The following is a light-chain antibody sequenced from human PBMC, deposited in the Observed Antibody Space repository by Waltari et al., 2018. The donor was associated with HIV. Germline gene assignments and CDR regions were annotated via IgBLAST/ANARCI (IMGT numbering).Light chain of an antibody. CDR1: QSVLYSSNNKNY. J-gene: IGKJ4*01. V-gene: IGKV4-1*01. CDR3: QQYYSTPLT. Sequence: DIVMTQSPDSLAVSLGERATIHCKSSQSVLYSSNNKNYLAWYQQKPGQPPKLLIYWASTRESGVPDRFSGSGSGTDFTLTISSLQAEDVAVCYCQQYYSTPLTFGGGTKVEIK. CDR2: WAS.